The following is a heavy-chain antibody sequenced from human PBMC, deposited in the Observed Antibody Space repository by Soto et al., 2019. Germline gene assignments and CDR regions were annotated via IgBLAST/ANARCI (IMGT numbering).Heavy chain of an antibody. CDR3: ARGCSSTSCYAGLDY. Sequence: QVQLQQWGAGLLKPSETLSLTCAVYGGSFSGYYWSWIRQPPGKGLEWIGEINHYGSTNYNPSLKSRVTIXXDXSXXQFSLKLSSVTAADTAVYYCARGCSSTSCYAGLDYWGQGTLVTVSS. CDR1: GGSFSGYY. V-gene: IGHV4-34*01. CDR2: INHYGST. D-gene: IGHD2-2*01. J-gene: IGHJ4*02.